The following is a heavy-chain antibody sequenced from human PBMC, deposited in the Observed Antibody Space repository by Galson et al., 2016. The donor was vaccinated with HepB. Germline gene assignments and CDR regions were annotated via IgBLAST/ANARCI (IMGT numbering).Heavy chain of an antibody. J-gene: IGHJ1*01. D-gene: IGHD3/OR15-3a*01. V-gene: IGHV3-30-3*01. CDR1: GFTFNTYF. CDR3: AREEGLSFGLAH. CDR2: LSSDGNDK. Sequence: SLRLSCAASGFTFNTYFMHWVRHVPGKGLEWLASLSSDGNDKYQAGSVKGRFTITRDNYKNTLDLKMNRLRTEETAVYFCAREEGLSFGLAHWGQGTLVTVSS.